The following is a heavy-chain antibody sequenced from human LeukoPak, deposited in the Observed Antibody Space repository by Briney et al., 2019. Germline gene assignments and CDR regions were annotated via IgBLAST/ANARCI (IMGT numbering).Heavy chain of an antibody. CDR3: ARGSGSSSSWYAY. CDR2: INPNSGGT. V-gene: IGHV1-2*02. Sequence: ASVTVSCKASGYTFTGYYMHWVRQAPGQGLEWMGWINPNSGGTNYAQKFQGRVTMTRDTSISTAYMELSRLRSDDTAVYYCARGSGSSSSWYAYWGQGTLVTVSS. CDR1: GYTFTGYY. J-gene: IGHJ4*02. D-gene: IGHD6-13*01.